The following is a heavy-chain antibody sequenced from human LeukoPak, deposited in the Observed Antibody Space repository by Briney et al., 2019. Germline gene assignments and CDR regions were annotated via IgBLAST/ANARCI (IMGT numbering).Heavy chain of an antibody. D-gene: IGHD3-22*01. CDR1: GFSVSSKY. CDR2: IYRDGRT. CDR3: ATGSGYFDSGGYFDS. Sequence: PGGSLRLSCAASGFSVSSKYMSWVRQAPGKGLEWVSVIYRDGRTYYADSVKGRFTISRDNSKNTLYLQMNSLRAEDTALYYCATGSGYFDSGGYFDSWGQGTLVTVSS. V-gene: IGHV3-53*01. J-gene: IGHJ4*02.